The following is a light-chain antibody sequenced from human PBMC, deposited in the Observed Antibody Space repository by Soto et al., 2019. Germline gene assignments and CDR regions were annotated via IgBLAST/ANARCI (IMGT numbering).Light chain of an antibody. Sequence: ETVMTQSPATLSVSPGEGATLFCSASPSICSSQLAWYHQKPCHAPRPLIECASTRASGIPARFSGSGSGTDFTFTISSLQSEAFAVSYCKQYYNWPLNFGGGTKVESK. V-gene: IGKV3D-15*01. J-gene: IGKJ4*01. CDR1: PSICSS. CDR2: CAS. CDR3: KQYYNWPLN.